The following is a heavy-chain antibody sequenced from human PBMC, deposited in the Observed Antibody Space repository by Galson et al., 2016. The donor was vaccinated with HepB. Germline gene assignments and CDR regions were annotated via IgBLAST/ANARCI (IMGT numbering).Heavy chain of an antibody. Sequence: LSLTCAVNGGSFSDYYWIWIRQPPGKGLEWIGEINHSGSANYNPSLKSRVTLSVDMSQNQFSLKLTSVTAADTAVYFCARRRPQLVRHLNYYGVDVWGQGTTVTVSS. CDR3: ARRRPQLVRHLNYYGVDV. J-gene: IGHJ6*02. CDR2: INHSGSA. CDR1: GGSFSDYY. D-gene: IGHD6-13*01. V-gene: IGHV4-34*01.